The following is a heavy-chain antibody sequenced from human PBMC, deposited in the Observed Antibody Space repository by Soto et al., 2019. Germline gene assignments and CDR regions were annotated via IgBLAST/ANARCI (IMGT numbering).Heavy chain of an antibody. CDR1: GGSISSGDYY. V-gene: IGHV4-30-4*01. CDR3: ARERPDGARLDP. J-gene: IGHJ5*02. CDR2: IYYSGST. D-gene: IGHD6-6*01. Sequence: QVQLQESGPGLVKPSQTLSLTCTVSGGSISSGDYYWSWIRQPPGKGLEWIGYIYYSGSTHYNPYLKSRVTISVDTSKNQFSLNLSSVTAADTAVYYCARERPDGARLDPWGQGTLVTVSS.